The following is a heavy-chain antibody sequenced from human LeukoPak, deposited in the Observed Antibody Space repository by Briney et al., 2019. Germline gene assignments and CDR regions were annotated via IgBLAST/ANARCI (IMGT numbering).Heavy chain of an antibody. D-gene: IGHD6-6*01. V-gene: IGHV1-8*01. J-gene: IGHJ4*02. CDR1: GYTFTSYD. CDR3: ARLPKYSRPLDY. CDR2: MDPNSGNT. Sequence: ASVKVSCKASGYTFTSYDINWVRQATGQGLEWMGWMDPNSGNTAYAQKFQGRVTMSRDTSISTAYMELSSLRSEDTAVYYCARLPKYSRPLDYWGQGTLVTVSS.